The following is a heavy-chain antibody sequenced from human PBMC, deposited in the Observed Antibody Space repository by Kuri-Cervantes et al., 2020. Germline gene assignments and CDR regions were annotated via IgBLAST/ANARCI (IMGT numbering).Heavy chain of an antibody. CDR1: GFTFSSYA. CDR2: ISYDGSNK. V-gene: IGHV3-30-3*01. D-gene: IGHD4-17*01. Sequence: GESLKISCAASGFTFSSYAMHWVRQAPGKGLEWVAVISYDGSNKYYADSVKGRFTISRDNAKNSLYLQMNSLRAEDTALYYCAKDPYGDYANSGYFQHWGQGTLVTVSS. CDR3: AKDPYGDYANSGYFQH. J-gene: IGHJ1*01.